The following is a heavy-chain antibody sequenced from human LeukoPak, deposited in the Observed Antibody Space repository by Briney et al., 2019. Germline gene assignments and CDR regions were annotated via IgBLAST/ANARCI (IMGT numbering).Heavy chain of an antibody. V-gene: IGHV4-59*11. CDR1: GGSISGQY. CDR3: ARGGASSRYFDY. Sequence: SETLSLTCTVSGGSISGQYWSWIRQPPRKGLELIGFVSYSGRTNYNPSLNGRVTISLDTSKNQFSLRLNSVTAADTAVYYCARGGASSRYFDYWGQGTLVTVSS. D-gene: IGHD1-26*01. J-gene: IGHJ4*02. CDR2: VSYSGRT.